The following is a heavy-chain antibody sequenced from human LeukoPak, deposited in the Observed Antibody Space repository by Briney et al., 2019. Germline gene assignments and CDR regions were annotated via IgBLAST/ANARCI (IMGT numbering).Heavy chain of an antibody. D-gene: IGHD6-13*01. Sequence: GGSLRLSCAASGFTFSSYSMNWVRQAPGKGLEWVSYISSSSSTIYYADSVKGRFTISRDNAKNSLYLQMNSLRDEDTAVYYCAKSSSWLYYFDYWGQGTLVTVPS. CDR1: GFTFSSYS. CDR3: AKSSSWLYYFDY. CDR2: ISSSSSTI. J-gene: IGHJ4*02. V-gene: IGHV3-48*02.